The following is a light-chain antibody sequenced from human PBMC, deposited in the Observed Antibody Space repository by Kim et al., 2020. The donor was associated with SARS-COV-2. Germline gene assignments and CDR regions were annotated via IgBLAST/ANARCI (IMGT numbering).Light chain of an antibody. J-gene: IGKJ2*01. Sequence: ASIGGTVTISCRASQTIHIYLNWYHQRPGKAPNLLIYGASRLQSGVPSRFSGSGSGTEFTLSISSVQPEDFGAYYCQQSFNNPPYTFGQGTKLEI. V-gene: IGKV1-39*01. CDR2: GAS. CDR1: QTIHIY. CDR3: QQSFNNPPYT.